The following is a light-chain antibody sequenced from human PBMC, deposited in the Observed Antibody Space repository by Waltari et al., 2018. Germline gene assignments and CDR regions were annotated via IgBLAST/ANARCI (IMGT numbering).Light chain of an antibody. CDR1: QSISSY. Sequence: DIQMTQSPSSLSASVGDRVTITCRASQSISSYLNWYQQKPGKAPKLLIYAASKWESGVPSRFSGSGSGTDFTLTISRLQPEDFATYYCQQSDSTPQTFGQGTKVEVK. J-gene: IGKJ1*01. V-gene: IGKV1-39*01. CDR3: QQSDSTPQT. CDR2: AAS.